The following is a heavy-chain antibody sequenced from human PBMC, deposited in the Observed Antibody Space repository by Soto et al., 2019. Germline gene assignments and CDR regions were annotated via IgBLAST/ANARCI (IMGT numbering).Heavy chain of an antibody. CDR1: GGSMSTTNW. D-gene: IGHD3-22*01. CDR3: ASGFDSDGLYNGGHP. J-gene: IGHJ5*02. V-gene: IGHV4-4*02. Sequence: VQLQESGPGLVKPSGTLSLTCTVSGGSMSTTNWWSWVRQFPGKGLEWIGEILHIGSTNYNPSLKSRVTKSIDKPKTQFSLRLSSATAADTAVYYCASGFDSDGLYNGGHPWGQGTLVSVSS. CDR2: ILHIGST.